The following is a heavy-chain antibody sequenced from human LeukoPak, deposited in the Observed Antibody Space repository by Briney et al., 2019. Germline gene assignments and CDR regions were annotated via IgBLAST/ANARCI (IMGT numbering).Heavy chain of an antibody. CDR2: MNPNSGST. J-gene: IGHJ6*03. Sequence: GASVKVSCKASGYTFTSYDINWVRQATGQGLEWMGWMNPNSGSTGYAQKFQGRVTMTRNTSISTAYMELSSLRSEDTAVYYCARDAGPGYYYYYYMDVWGKGTTVTVSS. V-gene: IGHV1-8*02. CDR3: ARDAGPGYYYYYYMDV. CDR1: GYTFTSYD.